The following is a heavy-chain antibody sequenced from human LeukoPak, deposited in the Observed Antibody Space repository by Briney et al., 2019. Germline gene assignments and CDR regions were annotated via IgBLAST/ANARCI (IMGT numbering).Heavy chain of an antibody. D-gene: IGHD5-12*01. V-gene: IGHV3-30*14. Sequence: PGGSLRLSCAASGFTFSSYVMHWVRQAPGKGLEWVAIISYDGSNEYYADSVKGRFTISRDNSKNTLCLQMNSLRAEDTAVYYCARGPSGYHNTGGQGTLVTVSS. CDR3: ARGPSGYHNT. CDR1: GFTFSSYV. CDR2: ISYDGSNE. J-gene: IGHJ4*02.